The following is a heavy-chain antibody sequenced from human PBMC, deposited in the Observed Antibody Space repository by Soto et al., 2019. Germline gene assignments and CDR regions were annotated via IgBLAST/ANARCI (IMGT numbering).Heavy chain of an antibody. V-gene: IGHV1-69*02. CDR3: ASKGGYYYHMDV. CDR1: GGTFSSYT. CDR2: IVPILGVA. D-gene: IGHD2-15*01. J-gene: IGHJ6*03. Sequence: QVQLVQSGAEVKKPGSSVKISCEASGGTFSSYTLNWVRQAPGQGLEWMGRIVPILGVAAYAQKFQGRVTITADTSYTNTTYRELRSLRSQDTAVYYGASKGGYYYHMDVWGKGTTVTVSS.